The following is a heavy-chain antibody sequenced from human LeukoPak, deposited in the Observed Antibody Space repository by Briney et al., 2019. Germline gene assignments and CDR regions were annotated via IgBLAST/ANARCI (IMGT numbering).Heavy chain of an antibody. V-gene: IGHV4-59*01. CDR3: ARKYGSSGLRFFDL. CDR2: IYYSGST. CDR1: GGSISSYY. D-gene: IGHD6-13*01. Sequence: SETLSLTCTVSGGSISSYYWSWIRQPPGKGLEWIGYIYYSGSTNYSPSLKSRLTISVDTSNNQFSLKLSSVTAADTAVYYCARKYGSSGLRFFDLWGRGTLVTVSS. J-gene: IGHJ2*01.